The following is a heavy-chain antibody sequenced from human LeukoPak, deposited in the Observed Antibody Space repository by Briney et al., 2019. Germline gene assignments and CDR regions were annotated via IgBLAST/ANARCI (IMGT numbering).Heavy chain of an antibody. J-gene: IGHJ4*02. Sequence: GGSLRLSCAASGFTVSSNYMSWVRQAPGKWLEWVSVIYSGGSTYYADSVKGRFTISRDNSKSTLYIQMNSLRAEDTAVYYCARAKPKNMVRGLIMRRESRYYFDYWGQGTLVTVSS. D-gene: IGHD3-10*01. CDR2: IYSGGST. CDR3: ARAKPKNMVRGLIMRRESRYYFDY. V-gene: IGHV3-53*01. CDR1: GFTVSSNY.